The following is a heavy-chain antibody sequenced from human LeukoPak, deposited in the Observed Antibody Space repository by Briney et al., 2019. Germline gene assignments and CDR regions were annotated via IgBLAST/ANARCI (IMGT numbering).Heavy chain of an antibody. CDR2: INHSGST. V-gene: IGHV4-34*01. CDR1: GGSFSGYF. CDR3: ARGGYDNYYMDV. Sequence: PSETLSLTCAVYGGSFSGYFWRWIRQPPAKGREWMGEINHSGSTNYNPSLKSRVTISVDTSKNQFSLKLSSVTAADTAVYYCARGGYDNYYMDVWGKGTTVTVSS. J-gene: IGHJ6*03.